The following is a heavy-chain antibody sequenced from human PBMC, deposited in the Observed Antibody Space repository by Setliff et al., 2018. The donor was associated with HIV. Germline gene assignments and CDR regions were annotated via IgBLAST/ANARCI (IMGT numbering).Heavy chain of an antibody. D-gene: IGHD6-13*01. V-gene: IGHV1-24*01. CDR2: FDPEDGET. Sequence: ASVKVSCKISGYTLTELSIHWVRQAPGKGLEWMANFDPEDGETFYAQKFQGRLTMTEDTSTDTAYMELSSLGSDDTAMYYCATDPGYSSTWYSESFQHWGQGTVVT. CDR3: ATDPGYSSTWYSESFQH. CDR1: GYTLTELS. J-gene: IGHJ1*01.